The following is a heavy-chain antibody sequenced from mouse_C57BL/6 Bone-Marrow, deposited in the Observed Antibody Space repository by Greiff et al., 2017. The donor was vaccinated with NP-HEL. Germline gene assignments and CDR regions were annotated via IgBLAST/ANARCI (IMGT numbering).Heavy chain of an antibody. J-gene: IGHJ3*01. CDR2: ISSGGSYT. D-gene: IGHD1-1*01. CDR1: GFTFSSYG. CDR3: ARHKNYGSAWFAY. V-gene: IGHV5-6*02. Sequence: EVMLVESGGDLVKPGGSLKLSCAASGFTFSSYGMSWVRQTPDKRLEWVATISSGGSYTYYPDSVKGRFTISRDNAKNTLYLQMSSLKSEDTAMYYCARHKNYGSAWFAYWGQGTLVTVSA.